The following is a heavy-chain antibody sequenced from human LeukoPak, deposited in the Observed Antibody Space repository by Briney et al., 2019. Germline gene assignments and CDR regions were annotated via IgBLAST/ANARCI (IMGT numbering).Heavy chain of an antibody. CDR1: GFTFSSYE. V-gene: IGHV3-48*03. D-gene: IGHD6-19*01. Sequence: GGSLRLSCAASGFTFSSYEMNWVRQAPGKGLEWVSYISSSGSPIYYADSVKGRSTISRDNTKNSLFLQMNSLRAEDTAVYYCARLSSGWSRTDYWGQGTLVTVSS. J-gene: IGHJ4*02. CDR3: ARLSSGWSRTDY. CDR2: ISSSGSPI.